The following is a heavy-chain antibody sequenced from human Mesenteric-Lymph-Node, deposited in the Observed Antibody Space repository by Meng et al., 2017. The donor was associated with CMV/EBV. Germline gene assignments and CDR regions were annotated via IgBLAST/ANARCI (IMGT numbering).Heavy chain of an antibody. CDR1: SGDSY. CDR3: ARVFGSSTSTYYYYYGMDV. CDR2: IYYSGST. Sequence: SGDSYWSWTRQPPGKGLEWIGYIYYSGSTYYNPSLKSRVTISVDTSKNQFSLKLSSVTAADTAVYYCARVFGSSTSTYYYYYGMDVWGQGTTVTVSS. D-gene: IGHD2-2*01. J-gene: IGHJ6*02. V-gene: IGHV4-30-4*08.